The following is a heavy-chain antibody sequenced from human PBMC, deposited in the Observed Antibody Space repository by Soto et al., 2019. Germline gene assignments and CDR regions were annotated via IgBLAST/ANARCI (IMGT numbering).Heavy chain of an antibody. V-gene: IGHV4-34*01. CDR2: INHSGST. CDR3: ARGRSGPLLPAASDY. CDR1: GGSFSGYY. Sequence: QVQLQQWGAGLLKPSETLSLTCAVYGGSFSGYYWSWIRQPPGKGLEWIGEINHSGSTNYNPSLKSRVTISVDKSKNQFALKLSSVTAADTAVYYCARGRSGPLLPAASDYWGQGTLVTVSS. D-gene: IGHD2-2*01. J-gene: IGHJ4*02.